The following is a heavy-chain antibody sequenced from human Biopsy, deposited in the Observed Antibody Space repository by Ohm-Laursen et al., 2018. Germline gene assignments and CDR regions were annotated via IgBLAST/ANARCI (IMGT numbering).Heavy chain of an antibody. CDR3: ARDRIGGRGDPPDH. D-gene: IGHD3-10*01. CDR2: INPSGGST. CDR1: GYTFSRYD. V-gene: IGHV1-46*01. Sequence: ASVKVSCKASGYTFSRYDINWVRQAPGQGLEWMGKINPSGGSTSYAQKFQGRVTMTRDTSTTTVYMELSSLRSEDTAVYYCARDRIGGRGDPPDHWGQGTLVTVSS. J-gene: IGHJ4*02.